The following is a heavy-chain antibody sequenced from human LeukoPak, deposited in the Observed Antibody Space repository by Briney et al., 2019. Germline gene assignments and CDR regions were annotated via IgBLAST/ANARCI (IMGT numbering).Heavy chain of an antibody. J-gene: IGHJ4*02. Sequence: GGSLRLSCAASGFTFSSYGMHWVRQAPGKGLEWVPVIWYDGSNKYYADSVKGRFTISRDNSKNTLYLQMNSLRAEDTAVYYCARDHSSSWSNLDYWGQGTLVTVSS. CDR3: ARDHSSSWSNLDY. V-gene: IGHV3-33*01. CDR2: IWYDGSNK. CDR1: GFTFSSYG. D-gene: IGHD6-13*01.